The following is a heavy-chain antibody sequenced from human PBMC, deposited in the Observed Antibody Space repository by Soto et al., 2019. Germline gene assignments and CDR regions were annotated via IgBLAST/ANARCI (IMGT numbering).Heavy chain of an antibody. Sequence: QVQLVQSGAEVKKPGSSVKVSCKASGGSFSTYAINWVRQAPGQGLEWMGGIIPTFGAANNAQEFQGRVTITADESTSTVFMELNSLRSDDTAVYYCARGREMATSKCYFDYWGQGTLVTVSS. V-gene: IGHV1-69*01. CDR2: IIPTFGAA. CDR1: GGSFSTYA. CDR3: ARGREMATSKCYFDY. D-gene: IGHD1-1*01. J-gene: IGHJ4*02.